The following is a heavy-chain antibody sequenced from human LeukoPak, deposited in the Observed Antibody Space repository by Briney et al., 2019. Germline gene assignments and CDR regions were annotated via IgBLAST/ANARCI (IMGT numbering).Heavy chain of an antibody. D-gene: IGHD3-10*01. V-gene: IGHV3-15*01. Sequence: PGGSLRLSCAASGFTFINAWMAWVRQAPGKGLEWVGRIKAKAHGGTIEYAAPVKGRFTISRDDSKSIAYLQMNSLKTEDTAVYYCTREKHSLFGANYFDYWGQGTLVTVSS. CDR1: GFTFINAW. CDR2: IKAKAHGGTI. J-gene: IGHJ4*02. CDR3: TREKHSLFGANYFDY.